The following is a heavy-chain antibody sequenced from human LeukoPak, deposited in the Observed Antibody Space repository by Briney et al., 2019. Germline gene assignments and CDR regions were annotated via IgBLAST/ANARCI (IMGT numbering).Heavy chain of an antibody. V-gene: IGHV4-4*07. Sequence: PSETLSLTCTVPGGSISSYYWSWIRQPAGKGLEWIGRIYTSGSTNYNPSLKSRVTMSVDTSKNQFSLKLSSVTAADTAVYYCARDRSSGWSNWFDPWGKGTLVTVSS. CDR1: GGSISSYY. CDR3: ARDRSSGWSNWFDP. J-gene: IGHJ5*02. CDR2: IYTSGST. D-gene: IGHD6-19*01.